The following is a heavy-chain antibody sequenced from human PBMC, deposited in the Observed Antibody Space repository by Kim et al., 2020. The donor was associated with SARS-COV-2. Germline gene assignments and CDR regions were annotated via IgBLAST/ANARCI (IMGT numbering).Heavy chain of an antibody. D-gene: IGHD6-6*01. J-gene: IGHJ4*02. CDR2: GSSQ. Sequence: GSSQTCADAVKGRFSISRDNANKSLSLQMTSLAPEDTAVYYCVREPSNWGQGTLVTVSS. CDR3: VREPSN. V-gene: IGHV3-11*01.